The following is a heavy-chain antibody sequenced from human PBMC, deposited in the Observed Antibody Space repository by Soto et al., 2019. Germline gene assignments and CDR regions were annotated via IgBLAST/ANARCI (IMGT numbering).Heavy chain of an antibody. CDR3: ARGRADYSNYDGYYYYMDV. V-gene: IGHV3-11*01. CDR1: GFTFSDYY. J-gene: IGHJ6*03. Sequence: GGSLRLSCAASGFTFSDYYMSWIRQAPGKGLEWVSYISSSGSTIYYADSVKGRFTISRDNAKNSLYLQMNSLRAEDTAVYYCARGRADYSNYDGYYYYMDVWGKGTTVTVSS. D-gene: IGHD4-4*01. CDR2: ISSSGSTI.